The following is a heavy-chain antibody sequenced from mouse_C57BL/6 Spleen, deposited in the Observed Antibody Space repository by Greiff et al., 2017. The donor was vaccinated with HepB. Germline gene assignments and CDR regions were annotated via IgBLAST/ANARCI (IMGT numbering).Heavy chain of an antibody. CDR2: IYPGSGST. V-gene: IGHV1-53*01. Sequence: QVQLQQPGTELVKPGASVKLSCKASGYTFTSYWMHWVKQSPGQGLEWIGNIYPGSGSTNYNEKFKSKATLTVDTSSSTAYMQLSSLTSEDSAVYYCAPYDGYGGFAYWGQGTLVTVSA. CDR3: APYDGYGGFAY. J-gene: IGHJ3*01. CDR1: GYTFTSYW. D-gene: IGHD2-3*01.